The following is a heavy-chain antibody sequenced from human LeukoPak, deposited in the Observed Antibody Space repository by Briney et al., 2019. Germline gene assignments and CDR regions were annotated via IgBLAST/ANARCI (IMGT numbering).Heavy chain of an antibody. Sequence: GASLRLSCAASGFTFSNYAMSWVRQAPGKGLEWVSAVSGRDTSTYYTDSVKGRFTISRDNSKNTLYLQMNSRSAEDTAIYYCAKWGDYDVLTGYYDSDYWGQGTLVTVSS. D-gene: IGHD3-9*01. CDR1: GFTFSNYA. V-gene: IGHV3-23*01. CDR3: AKWGDYDVLTGYYDSDY. CDR2: VSGRDTST. J-gene: IGHJ4*02.